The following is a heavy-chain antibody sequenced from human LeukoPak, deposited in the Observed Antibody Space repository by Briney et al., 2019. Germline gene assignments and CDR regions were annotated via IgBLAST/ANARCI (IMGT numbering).Heavy chain of an antibody. CDR1: GYTFTGYY. D-gene: IGHD3-22*01. V-gene: IGHV1-69*02. CDR2: IIPILGIA. J-gene: IGHJ6*02. CDR3: ASPRYDSSGYGYYYGMDV. Sequence: SVKVPCKASGYTFTGYYMHWVRQAPGQGLEWMGRIIPILGIANYAQKFQGRVTITADKSTSTAYMELSSLRSEDTAVYYCASPRYDSSGYGYYYGMDVWGQGTTVTVSS.